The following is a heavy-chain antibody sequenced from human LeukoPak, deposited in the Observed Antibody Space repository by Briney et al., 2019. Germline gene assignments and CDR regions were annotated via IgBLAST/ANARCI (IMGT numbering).Heavy chain of an antibody. CDR2: VKQDGAEK. Sequence: PGGSLRLSCEASGFTFRDYWMTWVRQAPGKGLEWVANVKQDGAEKFYVDSVKGRFTISRDTGKNSVYLQMNSLRVEDTAIYYCARAGGTSGADYWGQGTLVTVSS. CDR1: GFTFRDYW. J-gene: IGHJ4*02. D-gene: IGHD2-2*01. V-gene: IGHV3-7*01. CDR3: ARAGGTSGADY.